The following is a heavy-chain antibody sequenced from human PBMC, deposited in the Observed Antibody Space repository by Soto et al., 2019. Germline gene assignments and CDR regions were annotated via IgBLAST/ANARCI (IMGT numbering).Heavy chain of an antibody. Sequence: QLQLQESGPGLVKPSETLSLSCTVSGGSITSSFYWGWIRQPPGKGLEWIGSIYGTGNTYYNPSLKGRVTISAATFKKQFSLNLISVTAADTAVYYCRSSSRYSTDVWGQGATVTVSS. J-gene: IGHJ6*02. CDR1: GGSITSSFY. CDR3: RSSSRYSTDV. V-gene: IGHV4-39*01. D-gene: IGHD6-13*01. CDR2: IYGTGNT.